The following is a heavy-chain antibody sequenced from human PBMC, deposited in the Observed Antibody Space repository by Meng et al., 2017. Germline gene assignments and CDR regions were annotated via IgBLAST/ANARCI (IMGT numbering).Heavy chain of an antibody. J-gene: IGHJ6*01. V-gene: IGHV1-46*01. CDR3: ARSITMIVVAGFYYYYGMDV. D-gene: IGHD3-22*01. CDR1: GYTFTSYY. CDR2: INPSGGST. Sequence: ASVKVSCKASGYTFTSYYMHWVRQAPGQGLEWMGIINPSGGSTSYAQKFQGRVTMTRDTSTSTVYMELSSLRSEDTAVYYCARSITMIVVAGFYYYYGMDVWGQGTTVT.